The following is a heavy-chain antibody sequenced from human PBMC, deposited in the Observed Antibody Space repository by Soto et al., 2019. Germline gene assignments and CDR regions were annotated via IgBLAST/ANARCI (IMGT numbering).Heavy chain of an antibody. CDR3: ASVGSGSYYKYYDY. D-gene: IGHD3-10*01. J-gene: IGHJ4*02. Sequence: GGSLRLSCAASGISVGRNYMSWVRQAPGKGLEWVSIINSDDSTYYADPVKGRFTISRDNFKNTLYLQMSSLRAEDAAVYYCASVGSGSYYKYYDYWGQGTLVTVSS. CDR2: INSDDST. V-gene: IGHV3-53*01. CDR1: GISVGRNY.